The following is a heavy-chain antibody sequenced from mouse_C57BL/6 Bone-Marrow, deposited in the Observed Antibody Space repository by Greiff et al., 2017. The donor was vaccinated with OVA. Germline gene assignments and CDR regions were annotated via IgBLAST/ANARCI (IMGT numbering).Heavy chain of an antibody. D-gene: IGHD2-4*01. CDR1: GFSFNTYA. CDR2: IRSKSNNYAT. J-gene: IGHJ4*01. Sequence: EVKLQESGGGLVQPKGSLKLSCAASGFSFNTYAMNWVRQAPGKGLEWVARIRSKSNNYATYYADSVKDRFTISRDDSESMLYLQMNNLKTEDTAMYYCVGIYYDYFYAMDYWGQGTSVTVSS. V-gene: IGHV10-1*01. CDR3: VGIYYDYFYAMDY.